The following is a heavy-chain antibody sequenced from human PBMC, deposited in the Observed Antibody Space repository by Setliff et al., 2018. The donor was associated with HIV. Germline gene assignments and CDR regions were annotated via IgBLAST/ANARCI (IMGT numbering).Heavy chain of an antibody. CDR1: GFTFSSHW. Sequence: GGSLRLSCAASGFTFSSHWMSWIRQAPGKGLEWVASIKQDGSEKYFVDSVKGRFTISRDNAKDSMFLQINSLRAEDTAVYYCARGPTSRYFDWSFSGARGTFNYWGQGTLVTVSS. CDR3: ARGPTSRYFDWSFSGARGTFNY. J-gene: IGHJ4*02. D-gene: IGHD3-9*01. CDR2: IKQDGSEK. V-gene: IGHV3-7*01.